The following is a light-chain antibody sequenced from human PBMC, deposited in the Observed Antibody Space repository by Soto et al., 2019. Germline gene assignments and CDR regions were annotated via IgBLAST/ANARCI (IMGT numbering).Light chain of an antibody. CDR3: SSYAGSKNSV. CDR1: SSDVGGYNY. CDR2: EVS. V-gene: IGLV2-8*01. J-gene: IGLJ3*02. Sequence: QSALTQPPSASGSPGQSVTISCTGTSSDVGGYNYVSWYQQHPDKAPKLMIYEVSKRPSGVPDRFSVSKSGNTASLTVSGLQAEDEADYYCSSYAGSKNSVFGGGTQLTVL.